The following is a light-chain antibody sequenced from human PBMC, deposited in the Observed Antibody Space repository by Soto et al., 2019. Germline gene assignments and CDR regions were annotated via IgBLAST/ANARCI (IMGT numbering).Light chain of an antibody. CDR3: QSYDSSLSGSGV. CDR1: SSNIGAGYD. V-gene: IGLV1-40*01. CDR2: GNS. Sequence: QSVLTQPPSVSGAPGLRVTISCTGSSSNIGAGYDVHWYQQLPGTAPKLLIYGNSNRPSGVPDRFSGSKSGTSASLAITGLQAEDEADYYCQSYDSSLSGSGVFGGGTKLTVL. J-gene: IGLJ2*01.